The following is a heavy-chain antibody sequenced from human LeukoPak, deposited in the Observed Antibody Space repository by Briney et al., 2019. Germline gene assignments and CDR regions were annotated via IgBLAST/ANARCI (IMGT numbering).Heavy chain of an antibody. CDR1: GFTFSSYG. CDR3: ARGENSKTYPVSGY. CDR2: ISYDGSSK. V-gene: IGHV3-30*03. Sequence: PGKSLRLSCAASGFTFSSYGMHWVRQAPGKGLEWVAVISYDGSSKYYIDSVKGRFTISRDNSKNTLYLQMNSLRAEDTAVYYCARGENSKTYPVSGYWGQGTLVNVSS. J-gene: IGHJ4*02. D-gene: IGHD2/OR15-2a*01.